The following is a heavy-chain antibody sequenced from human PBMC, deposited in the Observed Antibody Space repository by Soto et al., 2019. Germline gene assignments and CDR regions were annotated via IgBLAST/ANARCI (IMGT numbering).Heavy chain of an antibody. D-gene: IGHD1-1*01. CDR2: IYPGDSDT. CDR3: ARHRGGTTGMYYYYMVV. J-gene: IGHJ6*03. CDR1: EYNFTSYW. V-gene: IGHV5-51*01. Sequence: PGESLKISCKGSEYNFTSYWIGWVRQMPGKGLEWMGIIYPGDSDTRYSPSFQGQVTISADKSISTAYLQWSSLKASDTAMYYCARHRGGTTGMYYYYMVVWGKGTMVTVSS.